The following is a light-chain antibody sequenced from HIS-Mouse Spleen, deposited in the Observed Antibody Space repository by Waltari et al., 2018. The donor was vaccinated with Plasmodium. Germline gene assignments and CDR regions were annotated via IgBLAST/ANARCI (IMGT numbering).Light chain of an antibody. CDR1: SRYVGGLKY. CDR2: EVS. Sequence: QSALTQPPSASRSPGQSVTISCTVTSRYVGGLKYVSWYQQHPGKAPQLMIYEVSKRPSGVPDRFSGSKSGNTASLTVSGLQAEDEADYYCSSYAGSNNLVFGGGTKLTVL. J-gene: IGLJ2*01. V-gene: IGLV2-8*01. CDR3: SSYAGSNNLV.